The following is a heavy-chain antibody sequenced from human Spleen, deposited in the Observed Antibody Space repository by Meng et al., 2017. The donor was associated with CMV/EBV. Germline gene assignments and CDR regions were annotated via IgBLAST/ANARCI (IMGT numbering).Heavy chain of an antibody. CDR3: ARPMVPYYYYGMDV. CDR2: ISYDGSNK. J-gene: IGHJ6*02. D-gene: IGHD2-2*01. CDR1: GFTFSSYA. Sequence: GESLKISCAASGFTFSSYAMHWVRQAPGKGLEWVAVISYDGSNKYYADSVKGRFTISRDNSKNTLYLQMNSLRAEDTAVYYCARPMVPYYYYGMDVWGQGTTVTVSS. V-gene: IGHV3-30*04.